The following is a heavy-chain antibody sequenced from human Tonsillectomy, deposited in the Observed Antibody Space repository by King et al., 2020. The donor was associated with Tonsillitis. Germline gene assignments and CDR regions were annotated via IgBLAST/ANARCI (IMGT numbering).Heavy chain of an antibody. J-gene: IGHJ4*02. V-gene: IGHV3-15*01. CDR2: IKSKTDGGTT. Sequence: VQLVESGGGLVKPGGSLRLSCAASGFTFSNAWMSWVRQAPGKGLEWVGRIKSKTDGGTTDYAAPVKGRFTISRDDSKNTLYLQMNSLTTEDTAVYYCTTDLVLVIWFGEPYHNFDYWGQGTLVTVSS. CDR1: GFTFSNAW. D-gene: IGHD3-10*01. CDR3: TTDLVLVIWFGEPYHNFDY.